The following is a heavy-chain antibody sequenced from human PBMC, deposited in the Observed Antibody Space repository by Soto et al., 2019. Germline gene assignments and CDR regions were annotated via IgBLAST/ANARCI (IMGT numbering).Heavy chain of an antibody. CDR1: GGSISGYY. Sequence: APHPLSLTCTVSGGSISGYYWSWIRQPPGKGLEWIGYMYNTGSTVYNPSFKSRVTISVDTSKNQFSLKLNSVTAADTAVYYCARDLWGYCGTDCYPLDVWGQGTTVTVSS. D-gene: IGHD2-21*02. V-gene: IGHV4-59*01. CDR3: ARDLWGYCGTDCYPLDV. J-gene: IGHJ6*02. CDR2: MYNTGST.